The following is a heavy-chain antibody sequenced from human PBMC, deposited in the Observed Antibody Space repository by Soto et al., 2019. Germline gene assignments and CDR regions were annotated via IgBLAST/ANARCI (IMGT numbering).Heavy chain of an antibody. D-gene: IGHD3-22*01. Sequence: GGSLRLSCAASGFTFSSYSMNWVRQAPGKGLELVSYISSSSSTIYYADSVKGRFTISRDNAKNSLYLQMNSLRDEDTAVYYCARDRYYYDSSGDAFDIWGQGTMVTVSS. V-gene: IGHV3-48*02. J-gene: IGHJ3*02. CDR1: GFTFSSYS. CDR3: ARDRYYYDSSGDAFDI. CDR2: ISSSSSTI.